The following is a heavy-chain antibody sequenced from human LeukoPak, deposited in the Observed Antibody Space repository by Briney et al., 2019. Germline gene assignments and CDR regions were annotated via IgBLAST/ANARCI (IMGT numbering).Heavy chain of an antibody. CDR2: ISYDGSNK. Sequence: GGSLRLSCAASGFTFSSYAMHWVRQAPGKGLEWVAVISYDGSNKYYADSVKGRFTISRDNSKNMLYLQMNSLRAEDTAVYYCARDSTPTYYYDSSGYYHNWFDPWGQGTLVTVSS. CDR3: ARDSTPTYYYDSSGYYHNWFDP. V-gene: IGHV3-30*04. D-gene: IGHD3-22*01. J-gene: IGHJ5*02. CDR1: GFTFSSYA.